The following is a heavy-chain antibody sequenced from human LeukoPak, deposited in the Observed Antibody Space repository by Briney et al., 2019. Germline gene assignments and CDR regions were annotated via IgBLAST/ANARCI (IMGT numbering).Heavy chain of an antibody. V-gene: IGHV1-8*01. Sequence: ASVKVSCKASGYTFTSYDINWLRQASGQGLEWLGWMNPNSGNTGYAQKFQGRFTMTWDTSITTAYMELSSLRSEDTAVYYCARGGSSGFPFDYWGQGTLVTVSS. D-gene: IGHD6-25*01. CDR1: GYTFTSYD. J-gene: IGHJ4*02. CDR3: ARGGSSGFPFDY. CDR2: MNPNSGNT.